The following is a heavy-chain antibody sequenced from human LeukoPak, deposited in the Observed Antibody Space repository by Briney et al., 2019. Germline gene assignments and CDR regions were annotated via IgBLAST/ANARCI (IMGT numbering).Heavy chain of an antibody. V-gene: IGHV4-34*01. Sequence: NPSVTLSLTCAVYGGSFSGYYWSWLRQPPGKGLEWIGEINHSGSTNYNPSLKSRVTISVDTSKNQFSLKLSSVSAADTAVYYCASVVVEAATYNWFYPWVQGTLVTVSS. CDR1: GGSFSGYY. J-gene: IGHJ5*02. CDR3: ASVVVEAATYNWFYP. D-gene: IGHD2-15*01. CDR2: INHSGST.